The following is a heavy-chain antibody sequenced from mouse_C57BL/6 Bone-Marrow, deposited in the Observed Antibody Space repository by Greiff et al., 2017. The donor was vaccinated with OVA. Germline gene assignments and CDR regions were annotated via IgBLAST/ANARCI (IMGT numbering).Heavy chain of an antibody. CDR1: GYTFTDYY. J-gene: IGHJ2*01. V-gene: IGHV1-76*01. Sequence: QVQLQQSGAELVRPGASVKLSCKASGYTFTDYYINWVKQRPGQGLEWIARIYPGSGNTYYDEKFKGKATLTAEKSSSTAYMQLSSLTSEDSAVYFCARRNGNSPFDYWGQGTTLTVSS. CDR3: ARRNGNSPFDY. D-gene: IGHD2-1*01. CDR2: IYPGSGNT.